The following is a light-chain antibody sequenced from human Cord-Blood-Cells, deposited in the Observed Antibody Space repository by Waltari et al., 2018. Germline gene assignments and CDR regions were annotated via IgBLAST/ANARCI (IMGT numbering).Light chain of an antibody. CDR3: CSYAGSSTWV. J-gene: IGLJ3*02. V-gene: IGLV2-23*01. CDR2: EGN. Sequence: QSALTQPASVSGSPGQSITISCPGTSSDVGSYNLVSWYQQHPGKAPKLMIYEGNKRPSGVSNRFSGSKSGNTASLTISGLQAEDDADYYCCSYAGSSTWVFGGGTKLTVL. CDR1: SSDVGSYNL.